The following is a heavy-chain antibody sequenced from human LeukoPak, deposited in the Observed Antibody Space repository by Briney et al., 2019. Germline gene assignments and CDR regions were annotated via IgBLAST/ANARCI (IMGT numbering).Heavy chain of an antibody. V-gene: IGHV4-39*01. CDR1: GGSISSSSYY. CDR3: ARRVLRSDWFDP. J-gene: IGHJ5*02. CDR2: IYYSGST. D-gene: IGHD1-1*01. Sequence: SETLSLTCTVSGGSISSSSYYWGWIRQPPGKGLEWIGSIYYSGSTYYNPSLKSRVTISVDTSKSQFSLKLSSVTAADTAVYYCARRVLRSDWFDPWGQGTLVTVSS.